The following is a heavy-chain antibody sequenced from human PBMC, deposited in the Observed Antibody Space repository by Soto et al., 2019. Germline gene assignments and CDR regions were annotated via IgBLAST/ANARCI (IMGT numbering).Heavy chain of an antibody. CDR1: GYTFTSYA. D-gene: IGHD6-13*01. J-gene: IGHJ6*02. V-gene: IGHV1-3*01. CDR3: ARVKEQQLGNYYFEMDV. CDR2: INAGNGNT. Sequence: ASVKVSCKASGYTFTSYAMHWVRQAPGQRLEWMGWINAGNGNTKYSQKFQGRVTITRDTSASTAYMELSSLRSEDTAVYYCARVKEQQLGNYYFEMDVWGQGTTVTVSS.